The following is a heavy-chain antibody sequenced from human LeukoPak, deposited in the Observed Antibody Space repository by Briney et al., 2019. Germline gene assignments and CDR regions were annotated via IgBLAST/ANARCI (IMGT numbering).Heavy chain of an antibody. CDR2: ISGSGDGT. D-gene: IGHD3-10*01. CDR1: GFAFSSCA. Sequence: GGSLRLSCAASGFAFSSCAMTWVRRAPGKGLEWVSTISGSGDGTYYADSVKGRFTISRDNSKNTLFLQMSSLSADDTALYYCAKGRLQEGTVFRGVITPVDYWGQGTLVTVTS. CDR3: AKGRLQEGTVFRGVITPVDY. J-gene: IGHJ4*02. V-gene: IGHV3-23*01.